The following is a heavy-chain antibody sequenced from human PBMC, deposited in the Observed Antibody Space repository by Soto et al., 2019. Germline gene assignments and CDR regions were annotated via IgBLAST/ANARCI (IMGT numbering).Heavy chain of an antibody. CDR2: INHTGGTI. J-gene: IGHJ6*02. V-gene: IGHV3-64*04. CDR3: ARAHAYYYDSSGYYYYYGMDV. Sequence: PGGSLRLSCTASGFSFSTYARHWVRQTPGKGLEYVSIINHTGGTIYYADSVKGRFTISRDNSKNTLYLQMNSLRAEDTAVYYCARAHAYYYDSSGYYYYYGMDVWGQGTTVTVSS. D-gene: IGHD3-22*01. CDR1: GFSFSTYA.